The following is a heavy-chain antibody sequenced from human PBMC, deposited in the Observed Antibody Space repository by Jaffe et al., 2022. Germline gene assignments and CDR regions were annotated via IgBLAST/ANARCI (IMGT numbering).Heavy chain of an antibody. CDR3: AKAPYYDFWSGSQNYMDV. CDR2: ISGSGGST. V-gene: IGHV3-23*01. J-gene: IGHJ6*03. Sequence: EVQLLESGGGLVQPGGSLRLSCAASGFTFSSYAMSWVRQAPGKGLEWVSAISGSGGSTYYADSVKGRFTISRDNSKNTLYLQMNSLRAEDTAVYYCAKAPYYDFWSGSQNYMDVWGKGTTVTVSS. CDR1: GFTFSSYA. D-gene: IGHD3-3*01.